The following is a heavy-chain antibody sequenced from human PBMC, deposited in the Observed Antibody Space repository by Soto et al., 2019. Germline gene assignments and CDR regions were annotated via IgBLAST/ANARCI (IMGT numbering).Heavy chain of an antibody. J-gene: IGHJ3*02. D-gene: IGHD3-16*01. CDR3: ARVAYDAFDI. CDR2: LSSSRSYT. V-gene: IGHV3-11*05. Sequence: QVQLVESGGGLVKPGGSLRLSCAASGFTFSDYYMNWIRQAPGKGLEWVSYLSSSRSYTNYADSVKGRFTISRDNAKNSLYLQMNSLRAEDTAVYYCARVAYDAFDIWGQGTMVTVSS. CDR1: GFTFSDYY.